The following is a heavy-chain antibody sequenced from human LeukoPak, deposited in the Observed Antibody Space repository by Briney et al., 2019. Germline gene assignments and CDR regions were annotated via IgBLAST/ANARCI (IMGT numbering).Heavy chain of an antibody. V-gene: IGHV3-23*01. CDR1: GFTFSSYG. Sequence: GGSLRLSCAASGFTFSSYGMNWVRQAPGKGLEWVSAISSVGSITYYADSVRGRFTISRDNSKSTLYLQMNSLRAEDTAVYYCVRACSGGNCYNGAFDIWGQGTMVTVSS. CDR2: ISSVGSIT. CDR3: VRACSGGNCYNGAFDI. J-gene: IGHJ3*02. D-gene: IGHD2-15*01.